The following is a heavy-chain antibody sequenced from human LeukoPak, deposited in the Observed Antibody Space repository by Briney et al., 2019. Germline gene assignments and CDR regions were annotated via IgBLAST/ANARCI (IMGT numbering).Heavy chain of an antibody. CDR2: IRYDGSNK. Sequence: GGSLRLSCVASGFTFSTYGMHWVRQAPGKGLESVAFIRYDGSNKYYADSVKGRFTISRDNSKNTLYLQMNSLRAEDTAVYYCAKGHDFWSGPNYFDYWGQGTLVTVSS. V-gene: IGHV3-30*02. J-gene: IGHJ4*02. CDR1: GFTFSTYG. D-gene: IGHD3-3*01. CDR3: AKGHDFWSGPNYFDY.